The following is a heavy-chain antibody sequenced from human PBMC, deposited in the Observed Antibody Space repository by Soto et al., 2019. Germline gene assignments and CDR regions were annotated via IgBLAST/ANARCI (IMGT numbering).Heavy chain of an antibody. CDR1: GYTFTSYA. Sequence: ASVKVSCKASGYTFTSYAMHWVRQAPGQRLEWMGWINAGNGNTKYSQKFQGRVTITRDTSASTAYMEQSSLRSEVTAVYYCATGDSYGYYFDYWGQGTLVTVSS. J-gene: IGHJ4*02. CDR3: ATGDSYGYYFDY. CDR2: INAGNGNT. V-gene: IGHV1-3*01. D-gene: IGHD5-18*01.